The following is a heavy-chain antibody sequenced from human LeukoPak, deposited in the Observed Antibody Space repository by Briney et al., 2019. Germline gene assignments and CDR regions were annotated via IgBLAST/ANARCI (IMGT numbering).Heavy chain of an antibody. J-gene: IGHJ3*02. CDR1: GGSISSYY. CDR2: INHSGST. V-gene: IGHV4-34*01. Sequence: PSETLSLTCTVSGGSISSYYWSWIRQPPGKGLEWIGEINHSGSTNYNPSLKSRVTISVDTSKNQFSLKLSSVTAADTAVYYCARDYYDSSGDAFDIWGQGTMVTVSS. CDR3: ARDYYDSSGDAFDI. D-gene: IGHD3-22*01.